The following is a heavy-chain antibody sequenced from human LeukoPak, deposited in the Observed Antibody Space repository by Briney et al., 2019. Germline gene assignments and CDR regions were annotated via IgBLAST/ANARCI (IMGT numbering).Heavy chain of an antibody. CDR1: GYTFTSYY. Sequence: ASVKVSCKASGYTFTSYYMHWVRQAPGQGLEWMGIINPSGGSTSYAQKFQGRVTMTRDTSTSTVYMELSSLRSEDTAVYYCARVGYCSSTSCRHFDYWGQGTLVTVSS. D-gene: IGHD2-2*01. V-gene: IGHV1-46*01. CDR2: INPSGGST. CDR3: ARVGYCSSTSCRHFDY. J-gene: IGHJ4*02.